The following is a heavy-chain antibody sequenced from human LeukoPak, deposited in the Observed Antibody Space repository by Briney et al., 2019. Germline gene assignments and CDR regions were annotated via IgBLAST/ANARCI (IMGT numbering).Heavy chain of an antibody. CDR2: IYHSGST. V-gene: IGHV4-30-2*05. D-gene: IGHD2-15*01. Sequence: SETLSLTCAVSGGSISSGGYSWSWIRQPPGKGLEWIGYIYHSGSTYYNPSLKSRVTISVDTSKNQFSLKLSSVTAADTAVYYCARASPRISSDAFDIWGQGTMVTVSS. J-gene: IGHJ3*02. CDR1: GGSISSGGYS. CDR3: ARASPRISSDAFDI.